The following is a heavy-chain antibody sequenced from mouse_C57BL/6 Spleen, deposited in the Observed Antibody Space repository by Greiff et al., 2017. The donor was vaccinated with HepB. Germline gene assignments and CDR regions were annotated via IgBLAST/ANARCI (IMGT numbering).Heavy chain of an antibody. V-gene: IGHV5-6*01. CDR1: GFTFSSYG. J-gene: IGHJ2*01. CDR2: ISSGGSYI. CDR3: ARDLDY. Sequence: EVQGVESGGDLVKPGGSLKLSCAASGFTFSSYGMSWVRQTPDKRLEWVATISSGGSYIYYPDSVKGRFTISRDNAKNTLYLQMSSLKSEDTAMYYCARDLDYWGQGTTLTVSS.